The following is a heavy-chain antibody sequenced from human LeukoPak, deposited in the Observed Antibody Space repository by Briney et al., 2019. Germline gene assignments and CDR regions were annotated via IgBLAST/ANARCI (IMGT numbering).Heavy chain of an antibody. V-gene: IGHV3-23*01. D-gene: IGHD3-10*01. Sequence: GGSLRLSCAASGFTFRTYSMNWVRQAPGKGLEWVSAISGSGCSTYYADSPKGRFTISRDNSKNALYLQMNSLRAEDTAVYYCAKDRPSYYYGSGSVDYWGQGTLVTVSS. CDR1: GFTFRTYS. J-gene: IGHJ4*02. CDR2: ISGSGCST. CDR3: AKDRPSYYYGSGSVDY.